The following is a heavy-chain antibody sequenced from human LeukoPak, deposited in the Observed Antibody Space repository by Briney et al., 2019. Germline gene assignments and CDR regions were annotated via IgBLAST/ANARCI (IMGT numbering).Heavy chain of an antibody. J-gene: IGHJ4*02. CDR1: GFTFSSYD. D-gene: IGHD3-16*01. V-gene: IGHV3-30*18. Sequence: GRSLRLSCAASGFTFSSYDMHWVRQAPGKGLEWVAVISYDGSNKYYADSVKGRFTISRDNSKNTLYLQMNSLRAEDTAVYYCANVWGGIDYWGEGTLVSVSS. CDR3: ANVWGGIDY. CDR2: ISYDGSNK.